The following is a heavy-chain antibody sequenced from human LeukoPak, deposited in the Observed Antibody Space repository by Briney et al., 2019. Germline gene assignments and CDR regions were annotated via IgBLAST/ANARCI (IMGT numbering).Heavy chain of an antibody. V-gene: IGHV3-64*01. Sequence: GGSLRLSCAASGFAFSSYAMHWVRQAPGKGLEYVSAISSNGGSTYYANSVKGRFTISRDNSKNTLYLQMGSLRAEDMAVYYCAKDHDYYDSSGYSFFDYWGQGTLVTVSS. J-gene: IGHJ4*02. CDR1: GFAFSSYA. CDR2: ISSNGGST. D-gene: IGHD3-22*01. CDR3: AKDHDYYDSSGYSFFDY.